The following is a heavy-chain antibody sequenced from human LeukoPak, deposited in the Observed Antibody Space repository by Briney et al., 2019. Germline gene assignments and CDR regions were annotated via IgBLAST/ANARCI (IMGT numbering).Heavy chain of an antibody. CDR3: ARREKRITMIVVVRTSRWFDP. Sequence: PSETLSLTCTVSGGSISSYYWSWIRQPAGKGLEWIGRIYTSGSTNYNPSLKSRVTISVDTSKNQFSLKLSSVTAADTAVYYCARREKRITMIVVVRTSRWFDPWGQGTLVTVSS. D-gene: IGHD3-22*01. V-gene: IGHV4-4*07. CDR2: IYTSGST. CDR1: GGSISSYY. J-gene: IGHJ5*02.